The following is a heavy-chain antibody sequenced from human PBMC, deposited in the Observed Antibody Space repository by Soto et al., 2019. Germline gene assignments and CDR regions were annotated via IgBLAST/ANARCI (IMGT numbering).Heavy chain of an antibody. CDR1: GYIFSSFY. V-gene: IGHV1-8*02. Sequence: AASVKVSCKASGYIFSSFYINWVRQATGQGLEWMGWMNPNSGNTGYAQKFQGRVTMTRNTSISTAYMELSSLRSEDTAVYYCARGLEKLRFLEWLPGYWGQGTLVTVSS. D-gene: IGHD3-3*01. CDR3: ARGLEKLRFLEWLPGY. J-gene: IGHJ4*02. CDR2: MNPNSGNT.